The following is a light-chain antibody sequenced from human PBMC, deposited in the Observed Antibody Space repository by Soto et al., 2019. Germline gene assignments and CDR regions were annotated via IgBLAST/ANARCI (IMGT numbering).Light chain of an antibody. CDR1: SSDVGGYNY. V-gene: IGLV2-14*01. J-gene: IGLJ1*01. Sequence: SALSQPASWSGSPGQSITISCPGTSSDVGGYNYVSWYQQYPGKSPKLLIYEVTHRPSGVSNRFSGSKSGNTASLTISGLQAEDEADYYCSSYTISNTLPFVFGTGTKVTVL. CDR2: EVT. CDR3: SSYTISNTLPFV.